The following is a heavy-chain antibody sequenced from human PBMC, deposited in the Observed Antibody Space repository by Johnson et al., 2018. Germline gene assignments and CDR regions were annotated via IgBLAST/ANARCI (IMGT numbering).Heavy chain of an antibody. CDR3: ARGQWRVPGQRYYMDV. CDR2: IGAESVYI. V-gene: IGHV3-21*06. Sequence: EVQLLESGGGLVKPGGSLRLSCKASGFSFNVYSMTWVRQAPGKGLEWVSFIGAESVYIQSAESVGGRFTISRDNAKNSLYLQMSALGVEDTAIYFCARGQWRVPGQRYYMDVWGKGTTVTVSS. J-gene: IGHJ6*03. D-gene: IGHD6-19*01. CDR1: GFSFNVYS.